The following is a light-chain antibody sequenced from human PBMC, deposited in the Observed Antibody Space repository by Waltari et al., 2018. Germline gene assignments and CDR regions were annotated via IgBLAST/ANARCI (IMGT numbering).Light chain of an antibody. CDR3: QSADSSGTYVE. V-gene: IGLV3-25*03. Sequence: SYELTQPPSVSVSPGQTARITGSGDALPIQYAHWYQQKPGQAPVLVKYKDTERPSGIPERFSGSSSGTTVTLTISGVRAEDEADYYCQSADSSGTYVEFGGGTKLTV. CDR2: KDT. CDR1: ALPIQY. J-gene: IGLJ2*01.